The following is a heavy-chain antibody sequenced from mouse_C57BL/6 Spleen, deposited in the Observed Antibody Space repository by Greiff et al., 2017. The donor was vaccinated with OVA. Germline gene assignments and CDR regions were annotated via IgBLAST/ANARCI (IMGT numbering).Heavy chain of an antibody. J-gene: IGHJ1*03. Sequence: QVQLQQPGAELVRPGSSVKLSCKASGYTFTSYWMHWVKQRPIQGLEWIGNIDPSDSETHYTHKFKDKATLTVDKSSSTVYMQLSSIASDDSAVYYCARIPEYYGSSYGYFDVWGTGTTVTVSS. CDR3: ARIPEYYGSSYGYFDV. D-gene: IGHD1-1*01. V-gene: IGHV1-52*01. CDR2: IDPSDSET. CDR1: GYTFTSYW.